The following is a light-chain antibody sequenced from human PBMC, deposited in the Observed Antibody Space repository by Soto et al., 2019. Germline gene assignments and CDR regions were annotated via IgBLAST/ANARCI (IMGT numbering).Light chain of an antibody. Sequence: QSVLTQPASVSGSPGQSITISCTGTSSDVGRYNLVSWYQQHPGKAPKLMIYEVSKRPSGVSNRFSGSKSGNTASLTISGLQAEDEADYYCCSYAGSSLHFGGGTKLTVL. J-gene: IGLJ2*01. CDR2: EVS. CDR1: SSDVGRYNL. CDR3: CSYAGSSLH. V-gene: IGLV2-23*02.